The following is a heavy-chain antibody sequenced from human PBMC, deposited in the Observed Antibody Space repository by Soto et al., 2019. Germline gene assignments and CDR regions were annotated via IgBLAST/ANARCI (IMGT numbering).Heavy chain of an antibody. CDR1: GFSLGTSGVG. D-gene: IGHD6-13*01. V-gene: IGHV2-5*02. Sequence: SGPKLVNPTQTLTLTCTFSGFSLGTSGVGVAWIRQPPGKALEWLALIYWDDDKRYSPSLKSRLTITKDTSKNQVVLTMTNMDPVDTATYYCAHRRSIAAAGTGALDIWGQGTMVTVSS. J-gene: IGHJ3*02. CDR3: AHRRSIAAAGTGALDI. CDR2: IYWDDDK.